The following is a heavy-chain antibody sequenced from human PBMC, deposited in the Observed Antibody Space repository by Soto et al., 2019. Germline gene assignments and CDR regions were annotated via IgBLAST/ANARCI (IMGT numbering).Heavy chain of an antibody. J-gene: IGHJ6*02. V-gene: IGHV4-31*01. D-gene: IGHD3-10*01. Sequence: QVQLQESGPGLVKPSQTLSLTCTVSGGSISSGGYYWSWIRQHPGNGLEWIGYIFYTGSTYYNPSLKSLVTISVATSKNKCSRKLSSVTAADTAVYYCARDLRGGSYGMDGWGQGTTVTVSS. CDR3: ARDLRGGSYGMDG. CDR1: GGSISSGGYY. CDR2: IFYTGST.